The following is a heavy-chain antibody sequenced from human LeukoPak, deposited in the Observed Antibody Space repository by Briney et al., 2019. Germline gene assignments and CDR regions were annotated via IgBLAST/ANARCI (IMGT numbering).Heavy chain of an antibody. Sequence: GGSLRLSCAAFGFTFSSYSMNWVRQAPGKGLEWVSYISSSSSTIYYADSVKGRFTISRDNAKNSLYLQMNSPRAEDTAVYYCARDRCSSTSCYWGEDFDYWGQGTLVTVSS. V-gene: IGHV3-48*01. CDR1: GFTFSSYS. CDR2: ISSSSSTI. J-gene: IGHJ4*02. CDR3: ARDRCSSTSCYWGEDFDY. D-gene: IGHD2-2*01.